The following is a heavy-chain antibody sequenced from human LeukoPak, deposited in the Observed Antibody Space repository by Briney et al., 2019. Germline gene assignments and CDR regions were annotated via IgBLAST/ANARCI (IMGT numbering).Heavy chain of an antibody. J-gene: IGHJ4*02. V-gene: IGHV4-59*01. CDR2: FHNSGTS. Sequence: SETLSLTCTVSDDSISDYYRGWIRQPPGKGLEWVGYFHNSGTSTYNPSLKSRVTISADTSKNQFSLKLNSLTTADTAVYYCTRGAGWLIDYWGQGILVTVSS. CDR3: TRGAGWLIDY. CDR1: DDSISDYY. D-gene: IGHD3-16*01.